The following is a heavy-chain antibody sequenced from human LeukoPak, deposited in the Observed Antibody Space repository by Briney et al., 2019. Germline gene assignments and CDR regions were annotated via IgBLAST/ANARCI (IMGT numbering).Heavy chain of an antibody. CDR1: GYTFTSYG. V-gene: IGHV1-46*01. Sequence: ASVKVSCKPSGYTFTSYGISWVRQAPGQGLEWMGIINPSGGSTSYAQKFQGRVTMTRATSTSTVYMELSSLRSEDTAVYYCARAIGYYFDYWGQGTLVTVSS. CDR3: ARAIGYYFDY. J-gene: IGHJ4*02. D-gene: IGHD2-15*01. CDR2: INPSGGST.